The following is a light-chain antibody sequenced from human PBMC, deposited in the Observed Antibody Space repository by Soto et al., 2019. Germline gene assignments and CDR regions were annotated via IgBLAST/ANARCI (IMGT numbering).Light chain of an antibody. J-gene: IGLJ1*01. V-gene: IGLV2-14*01. CDR2: DVS. CDR3: SSYTSSSTYV. Sequence: QSVLTQPASVSGSPGQSITISCTGTSSDVGGYNFVSWYQQHPGKAPKLMIYDVSNRPSGASTRFSGSKSGNTASLTIYGLQAEDEADYYCSSYTSSSTYVFGTGTKVTVL. CDR1: SSDVGGYNF.